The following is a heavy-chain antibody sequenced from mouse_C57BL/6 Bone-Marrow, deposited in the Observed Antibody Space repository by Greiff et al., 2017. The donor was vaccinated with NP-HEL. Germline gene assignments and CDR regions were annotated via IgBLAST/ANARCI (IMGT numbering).Heavy chain of an antibody. CDR2: IYPRDGST. CDR1: GYTFTSYD. Sequence: VQVVESGPELVKPGASVKLSCKASGYTFTSYDINWVKQRPGQGLEWIGWIYPRDGSTKYNEKFKGKATLTVDTSSSTAYMELHSLTSEDSAVYFCARLGGYYAMDYWGQGTSVTVSS. V-gene: IGHV1-85*01. J-gene: IGHJ4*01. CDR3: ARLGGYYAMDY.